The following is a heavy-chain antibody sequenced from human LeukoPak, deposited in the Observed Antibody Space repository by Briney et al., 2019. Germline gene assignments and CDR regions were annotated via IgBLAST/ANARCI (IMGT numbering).Heavy chain of an antibody. CDR3: ARVYYSSSYDYWYFDL. CDR2: IYYSGST. Sequence: PSETLSLTCTVSGGSIRTYYWSWIRQPPGKGLEWIGYIYYSGSTNYNPSLKSRVTISVDTSKNQFSLKLSSVTAADTAVYYCARVYYSSSYDYWYFDLWGRGTLVTVSS. D-gene: IGHD6-13*01. J-gene: IGHJ2*01. V-gene: IGHV4-59*01. CDR1: GGSIRTYY.